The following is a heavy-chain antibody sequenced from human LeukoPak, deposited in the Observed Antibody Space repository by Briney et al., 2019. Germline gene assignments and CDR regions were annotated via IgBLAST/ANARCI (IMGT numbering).Heavy chain of an antibody. CDR2: IRSDSSNQ. J-gene: IGHJ4*02. Sequence: PGGSLRLSCAASAFRFSSYGMHWVRQAPGKGPEWVAFIRSDSSNQYYADSVKGRFTTSRDNSKNTLYLQMNSLRAEDTAVYYCAKVPLSSSGWDREYYFDYWGQGTLVTVSS. V-gene: IGHV3-30*02. D-gene: IGHD6-19*01. CDR3: AKVPLSSSGWDREYYFDY. CDR1: AFRFSSYG.